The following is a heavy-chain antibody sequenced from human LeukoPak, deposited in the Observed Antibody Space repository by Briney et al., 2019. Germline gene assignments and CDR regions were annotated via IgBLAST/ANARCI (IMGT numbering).Heavy chain of an antibody. CDR3: ARFGPGDYYDSSGYYSPLFDY. CDR1: GFTFSSYS. CDR2: ISSSSSTI. Sequence: PGGSLRLSCAASGFTFSSYSMNWVRQAPGKGLEWVSYISSSSSTIYYADSVKGRFTISRDNAKNSLYLQMNSLRAEDTAVYYCARFGPGDYYDSSGYYSPLFDYWGQGTLVTVSS. V-gene: IGHV3-48*01. J-gene: IGHJ4*02. D-gene: IGHD3-22*01.